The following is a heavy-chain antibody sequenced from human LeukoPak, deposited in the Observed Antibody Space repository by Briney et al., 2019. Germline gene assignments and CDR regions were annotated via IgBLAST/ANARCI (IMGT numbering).Heavy chain of an antibody. CDR3: ARVYREYYYYYYGMDV. CDR1: GGSISSYY. Sequence: SETLSLTCTVSGGSISSYYWSWIRQPPGKGLEWIGYIYYSGSTNYNPSLKSRVTISVDTSKNQFSLRLSSVTAADTAVYYCARVYREYYYYYYGMDVWGQGTTVTVSS. CDR2: IYYSGST. D-gene: IGHD5-12*01. J-gene: IGHJ6*02. V-gene: IGHV4-59*12.